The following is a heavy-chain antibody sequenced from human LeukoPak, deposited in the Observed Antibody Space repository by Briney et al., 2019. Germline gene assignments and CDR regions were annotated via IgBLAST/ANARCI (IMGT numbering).Heavy chain of an antibody. Sequence: ASVKVSCKASGYRFMSYGISWVRQAPGQGLEWMGWISANDGSTNYTQKFQGRVTMTTDTSTSTAYMEIRNLRSGDTAVYYCARGVVVHYTWFDPWGQGTLVTVSS. CDR1: GYRFMSYG. CDR2: ISANDGST. V-gene: IGHV1-18*01. J-gene: IGHJ5*02. D-gene: IGHD2-2*01. CDR3: ARGVVVHYTWFDP.